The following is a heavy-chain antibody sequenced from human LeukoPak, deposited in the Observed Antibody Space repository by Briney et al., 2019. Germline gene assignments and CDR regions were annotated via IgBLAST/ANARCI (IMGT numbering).Heavy chain of an antibody. CDR2: ISYDGSNK. CDR3: ASTYPPRLYDYVWGSYRSFDY. Sequence: PGGSLRLSCAASGFTFSSYAKHWVRQAPGKGLEWVAVISYDGSNKYYADSVKGRFTISRDNSKNTLYLQMNSLRAEDTAVYYCASTYPPRLYDYVWGSYRSFDYWGQGTLVTVSS. D-gene: IGHD3-16*02. J-gene: IGHJ4*02. V-gene: IGHV3-30-3*01. CDR1: GFTFSSYA.